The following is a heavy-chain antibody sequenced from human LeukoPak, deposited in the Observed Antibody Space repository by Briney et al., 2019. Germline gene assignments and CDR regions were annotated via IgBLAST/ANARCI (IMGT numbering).Heavy chain of an antibody. CDR1: GYTFTNYD. D-gene: IGHD6-13*01. CDR3: ARGYSSSWSIWFDP. CDR2: MNPNSGDT. V-gene: IGHV1-8*01. Sequence: ASVKVSCKASGYTFTNYDVNWVRQATGQGLEWMGWMNPNSGDTGYAQKFQGRVTMTRDTSISTAYMELSSLTSEDTAVYYCARGYSSSWSIWFDPWGQGTLVTVSS. J-gene: IGHJ5*02.